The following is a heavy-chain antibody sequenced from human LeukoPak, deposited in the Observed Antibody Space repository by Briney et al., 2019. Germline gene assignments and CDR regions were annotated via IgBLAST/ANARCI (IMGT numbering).Heavy chain of an antibody. Sequence: ASVKVSCKASGYTFTSYYMHWVRKAPGQGLEWMGIINPSGGSTSYAQKFQGRVTMTRDTSTSTVYMELSSLRSEDTAVYYCARGLPSITIFGVVHDAFDIWGQGTMVTVSS. CDR1: GYTFTSYY. V-gene: IGHV1-46*01. J-gene: IGHJ3*02. CDR2: INPSGGST. CDR3: ARGLPSITIFGVVHDAFDI. D-gene: IGHD3-3*01.